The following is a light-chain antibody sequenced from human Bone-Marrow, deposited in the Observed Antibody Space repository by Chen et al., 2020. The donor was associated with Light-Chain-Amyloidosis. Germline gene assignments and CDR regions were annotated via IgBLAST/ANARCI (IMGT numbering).Light chain of an antibody. CDR3: QQYYTPPLT. CDR2: WAS. Sequence: DIVVTQSPDSLAVYLGERATINCKSSQRILYTSNNENYLAWYQQKPGQPPKLLIYWASTRASGVPDRFSGSGSGTDFTRTISSLQAEDVAVYFCQQYYTPPLTFGGGTKVEI. V-gene: IGKV4-1*01. J-gene: IGKJ4*01. CDR1: QRILYTSNNENY.